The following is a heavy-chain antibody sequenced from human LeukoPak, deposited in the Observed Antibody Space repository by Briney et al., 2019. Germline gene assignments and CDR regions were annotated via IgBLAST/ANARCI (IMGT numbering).Heavy chain of an antibody. CDR2: IYTSGSSSGST. CDR3: ARAAAGTGNFDY. Sequence: PSETLSLTCTVSGGSISSYYWTWIRQPAWKGLEWIGRIYTSGSSSGSTNYNPYLKSRVTMSVDTSNNQFSLKLNSVTAADTAVYYCARAAAGTGNFDYWGQGTLVVVSS. CDR1: GGSISSYY. D-gene: IGHD6-13*01. V-gene: IGHV4-4*07. J-gene: IGHJ4*02.